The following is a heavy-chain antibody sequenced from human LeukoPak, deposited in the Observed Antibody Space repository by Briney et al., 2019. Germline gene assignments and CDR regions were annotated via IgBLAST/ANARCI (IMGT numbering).Heavy chain of an antibody. J-gene: IGHJ6*03. CDR2: ISSSGSTI. CDR3: ARGMDYYYYMDV. CDR1: GFTFSNYE. D-gene: IGHD5-24*01. Sequence: GGSLRLSCAASGFTFSNYEMNWVRQAPGKGLEWVSYISSSGSTIYYADSVKGRFTISRDNAKNSLYLQMNSLRAEDTAVYYCARGMDYYYYMDVWGKGTTVTISS. V-gene: IGHV3-48*03.